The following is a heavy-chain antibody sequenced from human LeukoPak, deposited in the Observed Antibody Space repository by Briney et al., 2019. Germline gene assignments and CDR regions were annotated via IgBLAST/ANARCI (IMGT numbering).Heavy chain of an antibody. CDR2: INHSGST. CDR1: GGSFSGYY. V-gene: IGHV4-34*01. J-gene: IGHJ5*02. Sequence: PSETLSLTCAVYGGSFSGYYWSWIRQPPGKGLEWIGEINHSGSTNYNPSLKSRVTISVDTSKNQFSLKLSSVTAADTAVYYCARTSVVVAAFLPRAYHGRFDPWGQGTLVTVSS. CDR3: ARTSVVVAAFLPRAYHGRFDP. D-gene: IGHD2-15*01.